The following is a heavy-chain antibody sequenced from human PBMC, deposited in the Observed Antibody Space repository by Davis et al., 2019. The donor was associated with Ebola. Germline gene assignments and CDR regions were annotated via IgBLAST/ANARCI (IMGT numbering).Heavy chain of an antibody. CDR3: ARVPLDGSGYLDY. Sequence: GGSLRLSCAASGFTFSRNWMSWVRQAPGKGLEWISYISSNSRTIYYADSVKGRFTISRDNAKNSLYLQMNSLSDEDTAVYYCARVPLDGSGYLDYWGQGTLVTVSS. V-gene: IGHV3-48*02. J-gene: IGHJ4*02. CDR1: GFTFSRNW. CDR2: ISSNSRTI. D-gene: IGHD3-22*01.